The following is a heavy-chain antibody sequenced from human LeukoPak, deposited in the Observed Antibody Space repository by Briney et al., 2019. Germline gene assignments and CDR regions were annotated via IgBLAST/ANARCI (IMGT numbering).Heavy chain of an antibody. CDR2: IHPDDSDT. D-gene: IGHD3-9*01. CDR3: ARRLSTGYYHY. Sequence: GESLKISCRGSGYIFSTDWIAWVRQMPGNGLEWVAIIHPDDSDTRYSPSFQGQVTISADKSISTAYLEWSSLKASDTAMYYCARRLSTGYYHYWGQGTLVTVSS. V-gene: IGHV5-51*01. J-gene: IGHJ4*02. CDR1: GYIFSTDW.